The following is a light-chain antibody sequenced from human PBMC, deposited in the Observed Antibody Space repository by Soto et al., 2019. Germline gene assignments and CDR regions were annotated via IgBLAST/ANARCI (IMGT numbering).Light chain of an antibody. Sequence: QSALTQPASVSGSPGQSITISCTGTSSDVGGYNYVSWYQSHPGEAPKLIIYDGSNRPSGVSDRFSGSKSGNTASLTISGLQAEDEADYYCSSYTSSISYVFGTGTKLTVL. J-gene: IGLJ1*01. CDR1: SSDVGGYNY. CDR3: SSYTSSISYV. CDR2: DGS. V-gene: IGLV2-14*03.